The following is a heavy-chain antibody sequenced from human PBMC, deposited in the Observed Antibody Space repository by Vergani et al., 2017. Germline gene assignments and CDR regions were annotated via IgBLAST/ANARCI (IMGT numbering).Heavy chain of an antibody. D-gene: IGHD3-10*01. CDR2: MNPNSGNT. CDR3: ARGPVGGSGSYYNFDY. J-gene: IGHJ4*02. V-gene: IGHV1-8*02. Sequence: QVQLVQSGAEVKKPGASVTVSCKASGYTFTGYYMHWVRQAPGQGLEWMGWMNPNSGNTGYAQKFQGRVTMTRNTSISTAYMELSSLRSEDTAVYYCARGPVGGSGSYYNFDYWGQGTLVTVSS. CDR1: GYTFTGYY.